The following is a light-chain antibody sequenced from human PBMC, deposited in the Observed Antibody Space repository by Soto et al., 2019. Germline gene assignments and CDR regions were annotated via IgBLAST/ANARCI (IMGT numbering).Light chain of an antibody. CDR3: QQYNTFSFT. CDR1: RTISDW. J-gene: IGKJ2*01. Sequence: DIQMTQSPSTLSASLGDRVTITCRASRTISDWLAWYQQRPGKAPKLLIYRASRLESGVPSRFSGSGSGTEFTLTISGLQPDDFASYYCQQYNTFSFTVGQGTKVDSK. CDR2: RAS. V-gene: IGKV1-5*03.